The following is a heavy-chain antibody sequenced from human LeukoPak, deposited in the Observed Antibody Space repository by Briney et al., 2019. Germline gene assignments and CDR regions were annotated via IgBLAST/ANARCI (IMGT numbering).Heavy chain of an antibody. CDR1: GGSISSYY. Sequence: PSETLSLTCSVSGGSISSYYWSWIRQPPGKGLQWIGNIFYSGSTNYNPSLKSRVTISVDTSKNQFSLKLSSVTAADTAVYYCARVQYSYDSRYYFDYWGQGTLVTVSS. D-gene: IGHD5-18*01. V-gene: IGHV4-59*01. CDR3: ARVQYSYDSRYYFDY. J-gene: IGHJ4*02. CDR2: IFYSGST.